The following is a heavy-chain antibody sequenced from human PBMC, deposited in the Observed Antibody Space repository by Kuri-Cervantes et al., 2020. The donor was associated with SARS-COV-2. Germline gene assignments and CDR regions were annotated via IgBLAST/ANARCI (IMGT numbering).Heavy chain of an antibody. Sequence: GESLKISCAASGFTFSSYAMHWVRQAPGKGLEWVAVISYDGSNKYYADSVKGRFTISRDDSKNSLYLQMNSLRAEDTAIYYCASSGDWNDDFDYWGQGTLVTVSS. V-gene: IGHV3-30-3*01. D-gene: IGHD1-1*01. CDR2: ISYDGSNK. CDR3: ASSGDWNDDFDY. J-gene: IGHJ4*02. CDR1: GFTFSSYA.